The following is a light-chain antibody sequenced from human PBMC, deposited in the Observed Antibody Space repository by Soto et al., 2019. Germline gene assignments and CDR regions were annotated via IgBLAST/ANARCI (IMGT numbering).Light chain of an antibody. CDR3: QQYGSSPFT. V-gene: IGKV3-20*01. J-gene: IGKJ3*01. Sequence: PGERATLSCRASQSFSSSYLAWYQQKPGQAPRLLIYGASSRATGIPDRFSGSGSGTDFTLTISRLEPEDFAVYYCQQYGSSPFTFGPGTKVDVK. CDR2: GAS. CDR1: QSFSSSY.